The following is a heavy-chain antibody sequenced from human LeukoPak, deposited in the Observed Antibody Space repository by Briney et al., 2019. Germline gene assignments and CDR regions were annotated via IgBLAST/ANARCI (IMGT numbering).Heavy chain of an antibody. CDR3: AKALLLWFGELPFDY. CDR1: GFSFDDYG. CDR2: ISGSGGST. J-gene: IGHJ4*02. D-gene: IGHD3-10*01. V-gene: IGHV3-23*01. Sequence: GGSLRLSCAASGFSFDDYGLSWVRQAPGKGLEWVSAISGSGGSTYYADSVKGRFTISRDNSKNTLYLQMNSLRAEDTAVYYCAKALLLWFGELPFDYWGQGTLVTVSS.